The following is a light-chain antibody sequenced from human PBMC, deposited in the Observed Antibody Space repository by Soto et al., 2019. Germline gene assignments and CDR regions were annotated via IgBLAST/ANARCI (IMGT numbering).Light chain of an antibody. CDR3: QQYGSSIWT. V-gene: IGKV3-20*01. CDR1: QTVPSNY. J-gene: IGKJ1*01. CDR2: SAS. Sequence: EIVLTQSPGTLSLSPGERATLSCRASQTVPSNYLAWYQQKSDQTPRLLIYSASSRATGIPDRFSGSGSGTDFALAVSRLEPEDFAVYYCQQYGSSIWTFGQGTKVDIK.